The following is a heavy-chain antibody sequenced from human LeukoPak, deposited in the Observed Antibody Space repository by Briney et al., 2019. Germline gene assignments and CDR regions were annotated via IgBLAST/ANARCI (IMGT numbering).Heavy chain of an antibody. CDR1: GGSISSSSYY. Sequence: PSETLSLTCTVSGGSISSSSYYWGWIRQPPGKGLEWIGSIYYSGSTYYNPSLKGRVTISVDTSKNQFSLKLSSVTAADTAVYYCARPPSYSSGWSSFDYWGQGTLVTVSS. V-gene: IGHV4-39*01. J-gene: IGHJ4*02. CDR2: IYYSGST. D-gene: IGHD6-19*01. CDR3: ARPPSYSSGWSSFDY.